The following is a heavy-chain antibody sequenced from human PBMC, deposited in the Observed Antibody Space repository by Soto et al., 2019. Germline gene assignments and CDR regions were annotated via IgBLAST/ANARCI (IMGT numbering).Heavy chain of an antibody. D-gene: IGHD1-20*01. CDR1: GFTFSSYG. CDR2: IWYDGSNK. J-gene: IGHJ4*02. V-gene: IGHV3-33*01. Sequence: PGGSLRLSCAASGFTFSSYGMHWVRQAPGKGLEWVAVIWYDGSNKYYADSVKGRFTISRDNSKNTLYLQMNSLRAEDTAVYYCARVGLTATTFPGLDYWGQGTLVTVSS. CDR3: ARVGLTATTFPGLDY.